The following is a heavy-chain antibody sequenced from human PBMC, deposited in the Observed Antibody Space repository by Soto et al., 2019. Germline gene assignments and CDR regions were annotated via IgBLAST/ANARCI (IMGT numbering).Heavy chain of an antibody. CDR2: ISAYNGNT. D-gene: IGHD3-16*02. CDR1: GYTFTSYG. V-gene: IGHV1-18*01. CDR3: ARAPVMITFGGVIVDAFDI. J-gene: IGHJ3*02. Sequence: QVQLVQSGAEVKKPGASVKVSCKASGYTFTSYGISWVRQAPGQGLEWMGWISAYNGNTNYAQKLQGRVTMTTDTSTSTAYMELRSLRSDDTVVYYCARAPVMITFGGVIVDAFDIWGQGTMVTVSS.